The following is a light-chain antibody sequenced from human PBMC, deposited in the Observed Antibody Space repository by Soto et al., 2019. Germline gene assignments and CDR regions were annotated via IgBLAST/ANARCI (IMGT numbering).Light chain of an antibody. V-gene: IGKV3-15*01. J-gene: IGKJ4*01. Sequence: EIVMTQSPATLSVSPGERATLSCRASQTVNNNLAWYQQKVGQAPRLLIYSTFNRATGVRARFSGSGSGTDFTLTISSLQSEDFAFYYCQQYHNWPLSFGGGAKVEIK. CDR1: QTVNNN. CDR3: QQYHNWPLS. CDR2: STF.